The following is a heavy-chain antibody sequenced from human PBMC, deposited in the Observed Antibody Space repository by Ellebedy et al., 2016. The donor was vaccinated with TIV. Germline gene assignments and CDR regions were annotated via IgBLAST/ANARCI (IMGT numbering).Heavy chain of an antibody. CDR2: ISSSSKTR. J-gene: IGHJ4*02. Sequence: GESLKISCAASGFTSSNYSMNWVRQAPGKELEWVSYISSSSKTRYYVESVKGRFTISRDNAKNSLHLEMNSLRDEDTAVYYCASSFGYNYGYFDYWGQGTLVTVSS. D-gene: IGHD5-18*01. CDR3: ASSFGYNYGYFDY. CDR1: GFTSSNYS. V-gene: IGHV3-48*02.